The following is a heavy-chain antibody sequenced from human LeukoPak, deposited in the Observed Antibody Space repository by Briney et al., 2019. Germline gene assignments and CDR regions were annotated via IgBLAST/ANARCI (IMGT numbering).Heavy chain of an antibody. D-gene: IGHD3-22*01. J-gene: IGHJ4*02. CDR1: GYSFTSYW. V-gene: IGHV5-51*01. CDR2: IYPGDSDT. Sequence: GASLQISCKGSGYSFTSYWIGWVRQLPGKGLEWMGIIYPGDSDTRYSPSFQGQVTISADKSISTAYLQWSSLKASDTAMYYCARRRYDSSGYYYNFDYWGQGTLVTVSS. CDR3: ARRRYDSSGYYYNFDY.